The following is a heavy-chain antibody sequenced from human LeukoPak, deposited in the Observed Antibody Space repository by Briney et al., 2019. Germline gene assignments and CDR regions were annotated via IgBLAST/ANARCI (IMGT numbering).Heavy chain of an antibody. V-gene: IGHV3-53*01. CDR1: GFTVSSHY. J-gene: IGHJ4*02. Sequence: PGGPLRLSCAASGFTVSSHYMSWVRQAPGTGLAWVSIMYAGGGTNYAESVKGRFTISRDNSKNTLYLQMNSLTAEDTAVYYCARSLYDSGSPKNHFDYWGQGTLVTVSS. CDR2: MYAGGGT. D-gene: IGHD3-22*01. CDR3: ARSLYDSGSPKNHFDY.